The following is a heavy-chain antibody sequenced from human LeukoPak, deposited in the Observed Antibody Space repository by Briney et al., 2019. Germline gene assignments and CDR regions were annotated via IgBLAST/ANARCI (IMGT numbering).Heavy chain of an antibody. CDR1: GFTSSSYS. D-gene: IGHD3-16*02. V-gene: IGHV3-21*01. J-gene: IGHJ4*02. Sequence: GGSLRLSRAASGFTSSSYSMNWVRQAPGKGLEWVSSISSSSSYIYYADSVKGRFTISRDNAKNSLYLQMNSLRAEDTAVYYCARVLSLSHFDYWGQGTLVTVSS. CDR2: ISSSSSYI. CDR3: ARVLSLSHFDY.